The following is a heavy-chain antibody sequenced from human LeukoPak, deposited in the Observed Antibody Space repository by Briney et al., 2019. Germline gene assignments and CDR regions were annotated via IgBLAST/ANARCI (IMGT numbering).Heavy chain of an antibody. CDR3: ARDEAGATVYYYYMDV. V-gene: IGHV3-53*01. J-gene: IGHJ6*03. CDR2: IYSGGST. Sequence: GGSLRLSCAASGFTVSSNYMSWVRQAPGKGLEWVSVIYSGGSTYYADSVKGRFTISRDNAKNSLYLQMNSLRDEDTAVYYCARDEAGATVYYYYMDVWGKGTTVTVSS. D-gene: IGHD1-26*01. CDR1: GFTVSSNY.